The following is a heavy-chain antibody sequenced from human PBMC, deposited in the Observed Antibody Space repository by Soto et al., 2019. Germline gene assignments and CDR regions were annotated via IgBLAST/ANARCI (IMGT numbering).Heavy chain of an antibody. CDR2: IWYDGSNK. CDR1: GFTFSSYG. V-gene: IGHV3-33*01. Sequence: GSLRLSCAASGFTFSSYGMHWVRQAPGKGLEWVAVIWYDGSNKYYADSVKGRFTISRDNSKNTLYLQMNSLRAEDTAVYYCARDQGYYCSSTSCYGTFDYWGQGTLVTVSS. J-gene: IGHJ4*02. CDR3: ARDQGYYCSSTSCYGTFDY. D-gene: IGHD2-2*01.